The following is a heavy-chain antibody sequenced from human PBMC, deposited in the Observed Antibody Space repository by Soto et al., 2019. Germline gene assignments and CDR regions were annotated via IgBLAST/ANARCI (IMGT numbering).Heavy chain of an antibody. V-gene: IGHV4-34*01. CDR3: ARNVGIDYYYGMDV. CDR1: GGSFSGYY. CDR2: INHSGST. J-gene: IGHJ6*02. Sequence: SETLSLTCAVYGGSFSGYYWSWIRQPPGKGLEWIGEINHSGSTNYNPSLKSRVTISVDTSKNQFSLKLSSVTAADTAVYYCARNVGIDYYYGMDVWGQGTTVTVS. D-gene: IGHD2-2*03.